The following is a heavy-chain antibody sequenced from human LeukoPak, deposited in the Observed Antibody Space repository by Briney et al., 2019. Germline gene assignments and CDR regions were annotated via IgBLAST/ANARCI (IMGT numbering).Heavy chain of an antibody. CDR2: IYYSGST. D-gene: IGHD1-26*01. CDR3: ASGSDDPPNPGMDV. J-gene: IGHJ6*02. V-gene: IGHV4-39*01. CDR1: GGSISSYY. Sequence: SETLSLTCTVSGGSISSYYWGWIRQPPGKGLEWIGSIYYSGSTYYNPSLKSRVTISVDTSKNQFSLKLSSVTAADTAVYYCASGSDDPPNPGMDVWGQGTTVTVSS.